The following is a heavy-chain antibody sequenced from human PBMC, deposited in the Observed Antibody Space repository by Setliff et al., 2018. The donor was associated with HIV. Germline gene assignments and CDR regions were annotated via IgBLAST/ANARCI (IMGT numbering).Heavy chain of an antibody. Sequence: PSETLSLTCTVSGGSISTSNYYWGWVRQPPGKGLEWVGNVDYTGSTYYNPSLKSRVTISVDTSKNQFSLRLNSVTAADTAVYYCARGAPYGSGRHRWNSWGQGTLVTVSS. CDR3: ARGAPYGSGRHRWNS. CDR2: VDYTGST. J-gene: IGHJ4*02. CDR1: GGSISTSNYY. D-gene: IGHD3-10*01. V-gene: IGHV4-39*07.